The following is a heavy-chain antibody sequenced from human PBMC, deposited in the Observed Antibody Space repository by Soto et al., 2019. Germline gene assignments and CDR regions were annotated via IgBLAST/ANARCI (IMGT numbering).Heavy chain of an antibody. V-gene: IGHV3-23*01. Sequence: VRLLESGGGLIQPGGSLRLSCAASGFTFSSYVMSWVRQAPGTGLEWVSGISGSGTNTYYADSVKGRFTISRDNSKNTLYLQMTSLRAEDTAEYYCAKDNSPYSGYNSFDYWGEATLVTVSS. CDR1: GFTFSSYV. CDR3: AKDNSPYSGYNSFDY. D-gene: IGHD5-12*01. J-gene: IGHJ4*02. CDR2: ISGSGTNT.